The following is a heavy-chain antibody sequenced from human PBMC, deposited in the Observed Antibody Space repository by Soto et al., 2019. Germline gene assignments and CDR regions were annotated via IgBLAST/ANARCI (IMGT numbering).Heavy chain of an antibody. CDR3: ARYCSGGSCYSGGAFDI. CDR1: GYTFTSYD. J-gene: IGHJ3*02. CDR2: MNPNSGNT. V-gene: IGHV1-8*01. D-gene: IGHD2-15*01. Sequence: ASVKVSCKASGYTFTSYDINWVRQATGQGLEWMGWMNPNSGNTGNAQKFQGRVTMTRNTSIRTAYMALRSLRSEDTAVYYCARYCSGGSCYSGGAFDIWGQGTMVTVSS.